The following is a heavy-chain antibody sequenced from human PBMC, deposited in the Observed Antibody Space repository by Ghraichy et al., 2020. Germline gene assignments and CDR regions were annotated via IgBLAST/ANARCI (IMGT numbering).Heavy chain of an antibody. J-gene: IGHJ5*02. Sequence: SGPTLVKPTQTLTLTCTFSGFSLSTSGVGVGWIRQPPGKALEWLALIYWDDDKRYRPSLKSRLTITKDTSKNTVVLTITNMDPVDTATYYCVHYEYRSSSGWFDPWGKGTLVTVSS. CDR3: VHYEYRSSSGWFDP. D-gene: IGHD6-6*01. CDR1: GFSLSTSGVG. V-gene: IGHV2-5*02. CDR2: IYWDDDK.